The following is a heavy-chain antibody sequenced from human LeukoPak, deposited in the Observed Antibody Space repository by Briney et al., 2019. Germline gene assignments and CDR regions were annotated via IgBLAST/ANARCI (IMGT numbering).Heavy chain of an antibody. CDR1: GFTVSSNY. D-gene: IGHD1-26*01. V-gene: IGHV3-66*01. J-gene: IGHJ3*02. CDR3: ARDIVGTGFPRSRDAFDI. CDR2: IYSGGST. Sequence: GGSLRLSCAASGFTVSSNYMSWVRQAPGKGLEWVSVIYSGGSTYYADSVKGRFTISRDNSKNTLYPQMNSLRAEDTAVYYCARDIVGTGFPRSRDAFDIWGQGTMVTVSS.